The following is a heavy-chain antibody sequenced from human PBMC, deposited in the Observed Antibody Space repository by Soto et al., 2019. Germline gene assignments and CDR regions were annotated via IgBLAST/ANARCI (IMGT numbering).Heavy chain of an antibody. D-gene: IGHD5-18*01. J-gene: IGHJ6*02. Sequence: QVQLVQSGAEVKKPGSSVKVSCKSSGGTFSSYAISWVRQAPGQGLEWMGGIIPIFGTADYAQKFQGRVTITADESTSTAYMEMSSLRSEDTAVYYCASSAMDHYYYGMDVWGQGTTVTVSS. CDR1: GGTFSSYA. CDR3: ASSAMDHYYYGMDV. V-gene: IGHV1-69*12. CDR2: IIPIFGTA.